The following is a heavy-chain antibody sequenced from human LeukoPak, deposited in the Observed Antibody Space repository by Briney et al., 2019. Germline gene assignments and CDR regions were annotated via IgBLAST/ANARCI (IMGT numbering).Heavy chain of an antibody. Sequence: GTANYAQKFQGRVTLTTDESTSTAYMELSSLRSEDTAVYYCATEIGHYDILTGYYADIDYWGQGTLVTVSS. CDR3: ATEIGHYDILTGYYADIDY. V-gene: IGHV1-69*05. CDR2: GTA. J-gene: IGHJ4*02. D-gene: IGHD3-9*01.